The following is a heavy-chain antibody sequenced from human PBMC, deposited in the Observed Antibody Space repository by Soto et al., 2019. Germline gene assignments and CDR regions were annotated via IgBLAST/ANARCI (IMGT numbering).Heavy chain of an antibody. CDR3: ARRAETNGWNGFGADKYYFDF. D-gene: IGHD1-1*01. J-gene: IGHJ4*02. CDR1: GYTLTSYD. Sequence: GASVKVSCKASGYTLTSYDIYWVRQATGQGLEWMGWMNPNTGNSGYAQKFQGRVTVTSDTSINTVHMELSSLRSEDTAVYYCARRAETNGWNGFGADKYYFDFWGQGTLVTVSS. CDR2: MNPNTGNS. V-gene: IGHV1-8*01.